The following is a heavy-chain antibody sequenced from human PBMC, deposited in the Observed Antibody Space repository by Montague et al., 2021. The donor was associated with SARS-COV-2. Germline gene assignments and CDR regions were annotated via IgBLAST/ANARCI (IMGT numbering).Heavy chain of an antibody. J-gene: IGHJ4*02. Sequence: SLRLPCAASGFTFSSYAMSWVRQAPGKGLEWVSAIRGSGGSTYDADSVKGRFTISRDNSKNTLYLQMHSLTAEDTAVYYCAKGDVPYDCVDYFDYWGQGTLVTASS. V-gene: IGHV3-23*01. D-gene: IGHD2-21*02. CDR2: IRGSGGST. CDR1: GFTFSSYA. CDR3: AKGDVPYDCVDYFDY.